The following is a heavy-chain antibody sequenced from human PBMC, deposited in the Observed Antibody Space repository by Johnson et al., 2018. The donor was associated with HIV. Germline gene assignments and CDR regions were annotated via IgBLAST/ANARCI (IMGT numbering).Heavy chain of an antibody. CDR1: GFTFDDYG. V-gene: IGHV3-20*04. J-gene: IGHJ3*02. CDR2: INWNGGST. CDR3: ARDRSDIFAFDI. D-gene: IGHD1-26*01. Sequence: VQLVESGGGVVQPGGSLILSCTASGFTFDDYGMSWVRQAPGKGLELVSGINWNGGSTGYADSVKGRFTISRDDSKNTLYLQMNSLRAEDTAVYYCARDRSDIFAFDIWGQGTMVTVSS.